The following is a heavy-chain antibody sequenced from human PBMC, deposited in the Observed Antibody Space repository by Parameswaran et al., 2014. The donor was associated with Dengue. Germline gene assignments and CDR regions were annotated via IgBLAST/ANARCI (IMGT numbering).Heavy chain of an antibody. CDR3: ARGNGRNYYYYYGMDV. CDR2: ISSSSSTI. D-gene: IGHD1-1*01. J-gene: IGHJ6*02. Sequence: VRQMPGKGLEWVSYISSSSSTIYYADSVKGRFTISRDNAKNSLYLQMNSLRDEDTAVYYCARGNGRNYYYYYGMDVWGQGTTVTVSS. V-gene: IGHV3-48*02.